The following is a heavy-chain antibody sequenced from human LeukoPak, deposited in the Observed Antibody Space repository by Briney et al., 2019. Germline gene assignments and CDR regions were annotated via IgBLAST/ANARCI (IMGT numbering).Heavy chain of an antibody. Sequence: PGGSLKLSCAASGFTFSSYGMHWVRQAPGKGLEWVSAISGSGGSTYYADSVKGRFTISRDNSKNTLYLQMNSLRAEDTAVYYCAKDGKITITIFGVGPGHMDVWGKGTTVTVSS. J-gene: IGHJ6*03. CDR1: GFTFSSYG. V-gene: IGHV3-23*01. CDR2: ISGSGGST. D-gene: IGHD3-3*01. CDR3: AKDGKITITIFGVGPGHMDV.